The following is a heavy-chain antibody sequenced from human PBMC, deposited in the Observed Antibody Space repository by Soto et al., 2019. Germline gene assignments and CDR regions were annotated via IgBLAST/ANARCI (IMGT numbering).Heavy chain of an antibody. V-gene: IGHV3-23*01. Sequence: GGSLRLSCAASGFTFSSYAMSWVRQAPGKGLEWVSAISGSGGSTYYADSVKGRFTTSRDNSKNTLYLQMNSLRAEDTAVYYCAKAVVPAAIRGYYYGMDVWGQGTTVTVSS. J-gene: IGHJ6*02. CDR1: GFTFSSYA. D-gene: IGHD2-2*02. CDR3: AKAVVPAAIRGYYYGMDV. CDR2: ISGSGGST.